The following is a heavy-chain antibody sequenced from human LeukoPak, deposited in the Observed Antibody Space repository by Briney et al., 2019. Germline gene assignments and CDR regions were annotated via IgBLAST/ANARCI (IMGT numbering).Heavy chain of an antibody. J-gene: IGHJ4*02. D-gene: IGHD3-9*01. CDR1: GGTFSSYA. CDR3: ARVGYFDWLEDY. CDR2: IIPIFGTA. Sequence: SVKVSCKASGGTFSSYAISWVRQAPGQGLEWMGGIIPIFGTANYAQKFQGRVTITADESTSTAYMELSRLRSDDTAVYYCARVGYFDWLEDYWGQGTLVTVSS. V-gene: IGHV1-69*13.